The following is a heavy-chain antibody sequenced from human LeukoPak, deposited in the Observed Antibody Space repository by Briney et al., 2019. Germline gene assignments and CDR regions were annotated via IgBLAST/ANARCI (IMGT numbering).Heavy chain of an antibody. V-gene: IGHV4-59*08. J-gene: IGHJ3*01. Sequence: PSETLSLTCTVSGGSISSYYWSWIRQPPGKGLEWLGSMSHGGSSDYNPSLKSRVTILLDTSKNHFSLKLTSVTAADTAMYYCARGMQLLVRDAFDVWGLGTMVTVSS. CDR1: GGSISSYY. CDR2: MSHGGSS. D-gene: IGHD6-13*01. CDR3: ARGMQLLVRDAFDV.